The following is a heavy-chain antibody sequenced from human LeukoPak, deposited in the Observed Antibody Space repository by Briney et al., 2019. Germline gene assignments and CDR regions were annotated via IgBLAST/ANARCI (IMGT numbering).Heavy chain of an antibody. D-gene: IGHD5-24*01. CDR1: GFTFSTYW. V-gene: IGHV3-7*05. CDR3: ARRRDGPVDY. Sequence: GGSLRLSCAASGFTFSTYWMSGVRQPPGKGLEWVANIKRDGSEKYYVDSVKGRFTISRDNAKNSLYLQMNSLRAEDTAVYYCARRRDGPVDYWGQGTLVTVSS. J-gene: IGHJ4*02. CDR2: IKRDGSEK.